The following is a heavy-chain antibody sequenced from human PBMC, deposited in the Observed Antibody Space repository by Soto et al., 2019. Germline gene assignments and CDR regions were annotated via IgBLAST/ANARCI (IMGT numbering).Heavy chain of an antibody. V-gene: IGHV3-30*03. CDR3: ARDYADYVLGYFDY. J-gene: IGHJ4*02. D-gene: IGHD4-17*01. Sequence: GGSLRLSCEVSGFTFSAYGMHWVRQAPGKGLEWVAAISHDGTNKNYGDSVKGRFTISRDNSKNTLYLQMNSLRAEDTAVYYCARDYADYVLGYFDYWGQGTLVTVSS. CDR2: ISHDGTNK. CDR1: GFTFSAYG.